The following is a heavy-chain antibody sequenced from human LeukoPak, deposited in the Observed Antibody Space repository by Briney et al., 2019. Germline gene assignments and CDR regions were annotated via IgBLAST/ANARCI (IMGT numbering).Heavy chain of an antibody. CDR3: ARGAIVRYFDWLSHIYYYYYMDV. Sequence: GSLRLSCAASGFTFSSYAMSWVRQAPGKGLEWVSAISGSGGTTYYADSVKGRFTISRDNSKNTLYLQMNSLRAEDTAVYYCARGAIVRYFDWLSHIYYYYYMDVWGKGTTVTISS. V-gene: IGHV3-23*01. D-gene: IGHD3-9*01. J-gene: IGHJ6*03. CDR1: GFTFSSYA. CDR2: ISGSGGTT.